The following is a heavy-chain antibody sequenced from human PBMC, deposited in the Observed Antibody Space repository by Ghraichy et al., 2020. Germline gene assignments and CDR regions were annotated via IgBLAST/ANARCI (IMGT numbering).Heavy chain of an antibody. CDR3: ARACPSNYYDSSGYDY. Sequence: SETLSLTCAVYGGSFSGYYWSWIRQPPGKGLEWIGEINHSGSTNYNPSLKSRVTISVDTSKNQFSLKLSSVTAAETAVYYCARACPSNYYDSSGYDYWGQGTLVTVSS. J-gene: IGHJ4*02. CDR2: INHSGST. D-gene: IGHD3-22*01. CDR1: GGSFSGYY. V-gene: IGHV4-34*01.